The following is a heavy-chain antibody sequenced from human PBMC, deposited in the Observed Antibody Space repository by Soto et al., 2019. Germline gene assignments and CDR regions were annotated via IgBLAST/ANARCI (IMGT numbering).Heavy chain of an antibody. CDR1: GFTFSGYG. Sequence: QPGGSLRLSCEASGFTFSGYGMHWVRQAPGKGLEWVAAISHDGSDRYYADSVKGRFTISRDNSKNTLYLQMNSLRSEDTAIYYRPKGTAVDYQWFDRWGQGTLVTV. D-gene: IGHD6-19*01. J-gene: IGHJ5*02. CDR3: PKGTAVDYQWFDR. V-gene: IGHV3-30*18. CDR2: ISHDGSDR.